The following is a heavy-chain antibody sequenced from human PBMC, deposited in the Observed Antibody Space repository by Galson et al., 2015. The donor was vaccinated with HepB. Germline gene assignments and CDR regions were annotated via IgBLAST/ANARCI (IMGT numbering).Heavy chain of an antibody. CDR1: GFTFSSYA. J-gene: IGHJ3*02. V-gene: IGHV3-30-3*01. CDR2: ISYDGSNK. D-gene: IGHD5-18*01. Sequence: SLRLSCAASGFTFSSYAMHWVRQAPGKGLEWVAVISYDGSNKYYADSVKGRFTISRDNSKNTLYLQMNSLRAEDTAAYYCARGGRIQLSPNPAEANDAFDIWGQGTMVTVSS. CDR3: ARGGRIQLSPNPAEANDAFDI.